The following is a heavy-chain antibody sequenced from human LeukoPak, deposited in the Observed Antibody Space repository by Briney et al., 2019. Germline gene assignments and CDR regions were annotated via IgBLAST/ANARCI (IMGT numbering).Heavy chain of an antibody. Sequence: GWALRLSCAASGFTFSSYGMTWVRQAPGKGLEWVANIKQVGSEKYYVDSVKGRFTISRDNAKNTLYLQMNSLRAQDTAVYYCAKDLVVIGYYDSSGYSLKSPWDYWGQGTLVTVSS. CDR2: IKQVGSEK. D-gene: IGHD3-22*01. CDR1: GFTFSSYG. V-gene: IGHV3-7*03. CDR3: AKDLVVIGYYDSSGYSLKSPWDY. J-gene: IGHJ4*02.